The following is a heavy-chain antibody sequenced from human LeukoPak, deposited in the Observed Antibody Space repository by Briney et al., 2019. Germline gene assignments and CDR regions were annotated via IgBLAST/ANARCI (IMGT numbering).Heavy chain of an antibody. CDR2: ISKDGSNK. Sequence: GGSLRLSCAASGFTFNSYGMHWVRQAPGKGLEWVAVISKDGSNKYYVDSGKGRFTISRDNSKNTLYLQMNSLRVEDTAVYYCAKGSGSSPFDPWGQGSLVTVSS. J-gene: IGHJ5*02. D-gene: IGHD3-10*01. CDR1: GFTFNSYG. V-gene: IGHV3-30*18. CDR3: AKGSGSSPFDP.